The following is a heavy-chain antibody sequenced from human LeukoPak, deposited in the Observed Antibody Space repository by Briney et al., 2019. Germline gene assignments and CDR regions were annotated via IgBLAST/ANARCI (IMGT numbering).Heavy chain of an antibody. CDR2: ISTSSSYI. D-gene: IGHD1-1*01. Sequence: GGSLRLSCAASGFTFSTYSMNWVRQAPGKGLEWVSFISTSSSYIYYADSVKGRFTISRDNSKNSLYLQMNSLRAEDTAVYYCARDQDWNDRGGLDYWGQGTLVTVSS. V-gene: IGHV3-21*01. CDR1: GFTFSTYS. CDR3: ARDQDWNDRGGLDY. J-gene: IGHJ4*02.